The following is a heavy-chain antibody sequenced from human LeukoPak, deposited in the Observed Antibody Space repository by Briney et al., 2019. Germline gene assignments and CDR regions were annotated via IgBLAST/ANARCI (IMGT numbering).Heavy chain of an antibody. D-gene: IGHD6-13*01. J-gene: IGHJ4*02. Sequence: ASVKVSCKASGYTFTSYGISWVRQAPGQGLEWMGWISAYNGNTNYAQKLQGRVTMTTHTSTSTAYMDLRSLRSDDTAVYYCARDFSAGIGDYWGQGTLVTVSS. V-gene: IGHV1-18*01. CDR3: ARDFSAGIGDY. CDR2: ISAYNGNT. CDR1: GYTFTSYG.